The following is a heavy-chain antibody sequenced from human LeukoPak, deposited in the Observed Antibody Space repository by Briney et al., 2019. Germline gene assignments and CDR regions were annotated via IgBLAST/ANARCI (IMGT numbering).Heavy chain of an antibody. CDR1: GFTFGDYP. V-gene: IGHV3-49*04. CDR2: IRSKAYGGTT. D-gene: IGHD3-10*01. CDR3: TRGDHSGSGSYYLDY. J-gene: IGHJ4*02. Sequence: GGSLRLSCIASGFTFGDYPMSWVRQAPGKGLEWVGFIRSKAYGGTTQYAAPVKGRFTISTDDSKSIAYLQMNSLKTEDTAVYYCTRGDHSGSGSYYLDYWGQGTLVTVSS.